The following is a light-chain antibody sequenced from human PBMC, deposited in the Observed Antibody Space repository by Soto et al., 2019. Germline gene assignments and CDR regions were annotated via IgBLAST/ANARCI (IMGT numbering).Light chain of an antibody. J-gene: IGKJ1*01. V-gene: IGKV3-11*01. CDR3: VQRSVWPWT. CDR2: DTS. Sequence: EIVLTQSPATLSLSPGERGTLSCRASQSVGRYLAWYQHKPGQPPRLLIYDTSNRAPGTPGRFGGSGSGTDFTLTSSSLAPDYFAVYYCVQRSVWPWTVGQGTKVEVK. CDR1: QSVGRY.